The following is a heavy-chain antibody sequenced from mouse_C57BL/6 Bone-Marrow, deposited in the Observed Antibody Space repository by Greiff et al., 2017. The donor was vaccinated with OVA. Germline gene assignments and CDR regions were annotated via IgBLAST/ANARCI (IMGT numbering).Heavy chain of an antibody. J-gene: IGHJ1*03. CDR1: GYTFTSYG. V-gene: IGHV1-58*01. CDR3: YYYGSSYGYFDV. Sequence: DVKLVESGAELVRPGSSVKMSCKTSGYTFTSYGINWVKQRPGQGLEWIGYIYIGNGYTEYNEKFKGKATLTSDTSSSTAYMQLSSLTSEDSAIYFCYYYGSSYGYFDVWGTGTTVTVSS. CDR2: IYIGNGYT. D-gene: IGHD1-1*01.